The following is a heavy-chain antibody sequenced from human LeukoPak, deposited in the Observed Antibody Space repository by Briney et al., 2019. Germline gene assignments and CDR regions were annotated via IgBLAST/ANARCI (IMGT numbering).Heavy chain of an antibody. CDR2: IYTSGST. J-gene: IGHJ3*02. CDR1: GGSISSYY. D-gene: IGHD1-26*01. V-gene: IGHV4-4*07. Sequence: PSETLSLTCTVSGGSISSYYWSWLRQPAGKGLEWIGRIYTSGSTNYNPSLKSRVTLSVDTSKNQSSLKLSSVTAADTAVYYCARVRVGAAHAFDIWGQGTMVTVSS. CDR3: ARVRVGAAHAFDI.